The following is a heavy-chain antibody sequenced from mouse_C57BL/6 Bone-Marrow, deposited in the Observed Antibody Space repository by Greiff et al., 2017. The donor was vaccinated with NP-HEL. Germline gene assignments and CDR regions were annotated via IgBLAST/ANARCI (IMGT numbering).Heavy chain of an antibody. CDR3: ARPGYGYDGFAY. D-gene: IGHD2-2*01. CDR1: GFTFSDYG. J-gene: IGHJ3*01. V-gene: IGHV5-17*01. CDR2: ISSGSSTI. Sequence: EVKLVESGGGLVKPGGSLKLSCAASGFTFSDYGMHWVRQAPEQGLEWVAYISSGSSTIYYADTVKGRFPISCDTAKNTLFLQMTSLRSEDTAMYYCARPGYGYDGFAYWGQGTLVTVSA.